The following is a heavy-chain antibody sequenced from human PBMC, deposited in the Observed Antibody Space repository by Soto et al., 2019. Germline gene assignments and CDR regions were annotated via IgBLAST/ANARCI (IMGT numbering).Heavy chain of an antibody. CDR3: ARDPAMVPIYYYCMDV. J-gene: IGHJ6*02. Sequence: QVQLVQSGAEVKKPGSSVKVSCKASGGTFSSYTISWVRQAPGQGLEWMGRIIPILGIANYAQKFQGRVTNAEDKCTSTAYMGLCSLRSEDTAVYYCARDPAMVPIYYYCMDVWGQVTTFTVSS. CDR1: GGTFSSYT. CDR2: IIPILGIA. V-gene: IGHV1-69*08. D-gene: IGHD5-18*01.